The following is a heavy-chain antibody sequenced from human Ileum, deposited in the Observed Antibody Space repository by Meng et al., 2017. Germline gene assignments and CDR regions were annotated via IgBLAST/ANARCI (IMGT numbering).Heavy chain of an antibody. Sequence: QVCVVECGGSVRPPGSSLSLSRAASGFTFSRHQMHWVRQAPGKGLEWVAVIAHDESNRFYADSVKGRFTISRDNSRGTLYLQMDSLRPEDTAVYYCARALRGFPFDLWGQGTMVTVSS. V-gene: IGHV3-30*03. D-gene: IGHD3-10*01. CDR1: GFTFSRHQ. J-gene: IGHJ3*01. CDR3: ARALRGFPFDL. CDR2: IAHDESNR.